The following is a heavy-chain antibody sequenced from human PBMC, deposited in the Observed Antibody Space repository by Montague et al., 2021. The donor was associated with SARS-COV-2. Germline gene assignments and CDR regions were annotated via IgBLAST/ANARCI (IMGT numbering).Heavy chain of an antibody. CDR3: GRVCAPAGTFDF. CDR1: GDSVSTTNTT. CDR2: TYYRSKWYN. V-gene: IGHV6-1*01. D-gene: IGHD6-13*01. Sequence: CAISGDSVSTTNTTWNWVRQSPSGDLEWLGRTYYRSKWYNDYAVSVKGRITINPDTSKNQFSLQLSSVTPKDTAIYFCGRVCAPAGTFDFWGQGTLVTVSS. J-gene: IGHJ4*02.